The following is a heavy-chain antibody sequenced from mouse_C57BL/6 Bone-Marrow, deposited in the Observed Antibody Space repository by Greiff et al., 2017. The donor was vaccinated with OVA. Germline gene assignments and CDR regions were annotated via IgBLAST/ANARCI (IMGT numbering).Heavy chain of an antibody. Sequence: VQLQQSGAELVRPGASVKLSCTASGFNIKDDYMHWVKQRPEQGLEWIGWIDPENGDTEYASKFQGKATITVDTSSNTAYLQLSSLTSADTAVYYWTAGSYYGNLYYAMDYWGQGTSVTVSS. CDR2: IDPENGDT. D-gene: IGHD2-10*01. V-gene: IGHV14-4*01. J-gene: IGHJ4*01. CDR1: GFNIKDDY. CDR3: TAGSYYGNLYYAMDY.